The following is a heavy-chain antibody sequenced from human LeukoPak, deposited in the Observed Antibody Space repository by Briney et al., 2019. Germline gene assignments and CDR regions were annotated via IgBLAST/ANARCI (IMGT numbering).Heavy chain of an antibody. CDR2: IYYSGST. Sequence: SETLSLTCTVSGGSISSSPYYLGWIRQPPGKGLEWIGNIYYSGSTYYNASLKTRVTISVDTSKNQFSLKLTSVTAADTAVYYCARHASVDGNWPRPLDYWGQGSLVTVSS. CDR3: ARHASVDGNWPRPLDY. J-gene: IGHJ4*02. D-gene: IGHD6-19*01. CDR1: GGSISSSPYY. V-gene: IGHV4-39*01.